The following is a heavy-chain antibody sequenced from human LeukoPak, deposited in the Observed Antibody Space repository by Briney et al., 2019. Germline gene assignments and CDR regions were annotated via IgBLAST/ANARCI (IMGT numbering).Heavy chain of an antibody. CDR3: ARNRRCGGDCSYFDY. V-gene: IGHV3-7*04. CDR1: GFTFSNFW. CDR2: IKQDGSEK. J-gene: IGHJ4*02. D-gene: IGHD2-21*02. Sequence: GGSLRLSCAASGFTFSNFWMSWVRQAPGKGLEWVANIKQDGSEKYYVDSVKGRFTISRDNAKNSLYLQMNSLRAEDTAVYYCARNRRCGGDCSYFDYWGQGTLVTVSS.